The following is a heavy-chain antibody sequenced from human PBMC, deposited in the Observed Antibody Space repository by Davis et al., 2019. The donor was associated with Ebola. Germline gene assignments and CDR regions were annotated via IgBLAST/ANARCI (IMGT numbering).Heavy chain of an antibody. J-gene: IGHJ4*02. CDR2: IIPIFGTA. V-gene: IGHV1-69*06. CDR3: ARVRHSGSGSYGY. D-gene: IGHD3-10*01. Sequence: SVKVSCKASGGTFSGYAISWVRQAPGQGLEWMGGIIPIFGTANYAQKFQGRVTITADKSTSTAYMELSSLRSEDTAVYYCARVRHSGSGSYGYWGQGTLVTVSS. CDR1: GGTFSGYA.